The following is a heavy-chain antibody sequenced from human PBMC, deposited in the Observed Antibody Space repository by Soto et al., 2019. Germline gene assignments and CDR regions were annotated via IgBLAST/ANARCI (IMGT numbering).Heavy chain of an antibody. Sequence: QLQLPESGPGLVKPSETLSLTCAVSGGSISGSYYYWGWLRQPPGRRPEWIGSVVYTGFTSYNPSLESRFSVSVDTSKNQFSLKVSAVTAEDTAVYYCASSQKGYNGNSFDHWGQGALVTVAS. D-gene: IGHD1-20*01. J-gene: IGHJ4*02. CDR3: ASSQKGYNGNSFDH. V-gene: IGHV4-39*01. CDR1: GGSISGSYYY. CDR2: VVYTGFT.